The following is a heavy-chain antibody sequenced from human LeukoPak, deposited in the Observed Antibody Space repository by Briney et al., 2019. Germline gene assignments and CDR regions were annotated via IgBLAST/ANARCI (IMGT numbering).Heavy chain of an antibody. Sequence: PSETLSLTCTVSGDSISSYYWSWIRQPPGKGLEWIGYISYTVSTNYNPSLKSRVTISVDTSKNQFSLKLSSVTAADTAVYYCARWNRMIDYWGQGTLVTVSS. D-gene: IGHD1-1*01. CDR2: ISYTVST. CDR3: ARWNRMIDY. J-gene: IGHJ4*02. V-gene: IGHV4-59*01. CDR1: GDSISSYY.